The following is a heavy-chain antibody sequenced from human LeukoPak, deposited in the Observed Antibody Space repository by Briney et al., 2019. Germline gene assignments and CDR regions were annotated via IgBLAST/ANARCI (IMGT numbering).Heavy chain of an antibody. CDR2: IIPIFGTA. D-gene: IGHD6-19*01. V-gene: IGHV1-69*13. CDR3: ARGGGSGWGYNWFDP. CDR1: GGTFSSYA. Sequence: SVKVSCKATGGTFSSYAISWVRRAPGQGLEWMGGIIPIFGTANYAQKFQGRVTITADESTSTAYMELSSLRSEDTAVYYCARGGGSGWGYNWFDPWGQGTLVTVSS. J-gene: IGHJ5*02.